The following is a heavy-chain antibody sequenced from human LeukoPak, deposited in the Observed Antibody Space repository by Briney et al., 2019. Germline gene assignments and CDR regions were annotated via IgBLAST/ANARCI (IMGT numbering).Heavy chain of an antibody. Sequence: ASVKVSCKASGYTFTSYGISWVRQAPGQGLEWMGWISAYNGNTNYAQKLQGRVTMTRNTSISTAYMELSSLRSEDTAVYYCATHYYDSSGYYVVDYWGQGTLVTVSS. D-gene: IGHD3-22*01. V-gene: IGHV1-18*01. CDR2: ISAYNGNT. CDR1: GYTFTSYG. J-gene: IGHJ4*02. CDR3: ATHYYDSSGYYVVDY.